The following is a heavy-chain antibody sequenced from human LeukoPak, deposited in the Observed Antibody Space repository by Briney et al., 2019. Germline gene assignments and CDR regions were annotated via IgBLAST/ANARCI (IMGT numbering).Heavy chain of an antibody. CDR2: INPNTGGA. CDR3: ARDYDISAYRTYYFDY. CDR1: GYTFTGYS. Sequence: ASVKVSCKTSGYTFTGYSIHWVRQAPGQGPEWMGWINPNTGGAIYAQKFQDRVAMTRDTSINTASMELSRLRSDDTAVYYWARDYDISAYRTYYFDYWGQGTLVTVSS. D-gene: IGHD3-22*01. J-gene: IGHJ4*02. V-gene: IGHV1-2*02.